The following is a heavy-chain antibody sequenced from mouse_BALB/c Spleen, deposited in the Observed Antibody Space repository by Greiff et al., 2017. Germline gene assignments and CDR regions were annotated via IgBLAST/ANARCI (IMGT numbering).Heavy chain of an antibody. CDR1: GFTFSSYA. D-gene: IGHD2-1*01. Sequence: EVKLVESGGGLVKPGGSLKLSCAASGFTFSSYAMSWVRQTPEKRLEWVASISSGGSTYYPDSVKGRFTISRDNARNILYLQMSSLRSEDTAMYYCARGRYYGNYTWFAYWGQGTLVTVSA. J-gene: IGHJ3*01. V-gene: IGHV5-6-5*01. CDR3: ARGRYYGNYTWFAY. CDR2: ISSGGST.